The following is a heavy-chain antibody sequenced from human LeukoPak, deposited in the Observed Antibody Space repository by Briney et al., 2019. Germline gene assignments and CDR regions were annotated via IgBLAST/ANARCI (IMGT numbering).Heavy chain of an antibody. Sequence: SETLSLTCAVYGGSFSGYYWSWIRQPPGKGLEWIGEINHSGSTNYNPSLKSRVTISVDTSKNQFSLKLSSVTAADTAVYYCARREWLQIDYWGQGTLVTVSS. J-gene: IGHJ4*02. V-gene: IGHV4-34*01. CDR2: INHSGST. CDR3: ARREWLQIDY. CDR1: GGSFSGYY. D-gene: IGHD3-3*01.